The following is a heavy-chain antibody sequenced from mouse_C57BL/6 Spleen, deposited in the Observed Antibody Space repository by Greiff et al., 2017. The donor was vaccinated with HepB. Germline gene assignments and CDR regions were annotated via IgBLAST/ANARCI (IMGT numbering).Heavy chain of an antibody. D-gene: IGHD1-1*02. J-gene: IGHJ3*01. CDR3: AREVPAGGGFAY. CDR2: IDPSDSYT. CDR1: GYTFTSYW. Sequence: QVQLQQPGAELVMPGASVKLSCKASGYTFTSYWMHWVKQRPGQGLEWIGEIDPSDSYTNYNQKFKGKSTLTVDKSSSTAYMQLSSLTSEDSAVYYCAREVPAGGGFAYWGQGTLVTVSA. V-gene: IGHV1-69*01.